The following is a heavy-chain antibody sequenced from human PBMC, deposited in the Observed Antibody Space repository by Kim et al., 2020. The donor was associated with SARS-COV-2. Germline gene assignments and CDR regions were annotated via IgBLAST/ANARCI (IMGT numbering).Heavy chain of an antibody. Sequence: SVKVSCKASGGTFSSYAISWVRQAPGQGLEWMGGIIPIFGTANYAQKFQGRVTITADESTSTAYMELSSLRSEDTAVYYCARGYYGSGSLNYYYYYGMDVWGQGTTVTVSS. CDR2: IIPIFGTA. J-gene: IGHJ6*02. CDR1: GGTFSSYA. CDR3: ARGYYGSGSLNYYYYYGMDV. D-gene: IGHD3-10*01. V-gene: IGHV1-69*13.